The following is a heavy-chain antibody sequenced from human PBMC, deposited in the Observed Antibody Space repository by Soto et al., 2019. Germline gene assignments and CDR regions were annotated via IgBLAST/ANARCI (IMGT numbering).Heavy chain of an antibody. J-gene: IGHJ5*01. V-gene: IGHV3-21*06. Sequence: KPGGSLRLSCTASGFSFSSYTMNWVRQAPGKGLQWVASITNRGTHTYSADSVKGRFTISRDNDKNSLYLQMNYLRAEDTATYYCARAHEVAWFDSWGRGALVTVSS. CDR2: ITNRGTHT. CDR3: ARAHEVAWFDS. D-gene: IGHD2-15*01. CDR1: GFSFSSYT.